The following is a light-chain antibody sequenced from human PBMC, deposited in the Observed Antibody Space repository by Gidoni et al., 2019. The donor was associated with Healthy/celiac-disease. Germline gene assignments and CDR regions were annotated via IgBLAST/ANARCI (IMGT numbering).Light chain of an antibody. CDR1: QSVSSSY. CDR3: QQYGSSPWT. J-gene: IGKJ1*01. Sequence: IVLTQSPGSLSWSPGERATLPCRSSQSVSSSYLAWYQQKPGQAPRLLIYGASSRDTGIPDRFSGSGSGTDFTLTISRLEAEDFAVYYCQQYGSSPWTFGQGTKVEIK. V-gene: IGKV3-20*01. CDR2: GAS.